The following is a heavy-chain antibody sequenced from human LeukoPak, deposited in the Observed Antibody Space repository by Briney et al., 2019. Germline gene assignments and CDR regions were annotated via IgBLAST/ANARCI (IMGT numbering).Heavy chain of an antibody. V-gene: IGHV4-39*07. CDR1: GGSISSSSYY. J-gene: IGHJ2*01. CDR2: IYYSGST. D-gene: IGHD5-18*01. CDR3: ARDLGLGYSYGQRYFDL. Sequence: PSETLSLTCTVSGGSISSSSYYWGWIRQPPGKGLEWIGSIYYSGSTYYNPSLKSRVTISVDTSKNQFSLKLSSVTAADTAVYYCARDLGLGYSYGQRYFDLWGRGTLVTVSS.